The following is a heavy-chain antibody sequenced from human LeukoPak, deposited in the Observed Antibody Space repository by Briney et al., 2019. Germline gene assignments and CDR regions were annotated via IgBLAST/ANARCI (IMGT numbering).Heavy chain of an antibody. CDR1: GYTFTSYY. CDR3: ARGYGSGRTPEGYWFDP. D-gene: IGHD3-10*01. Sequence: GASVKVSCKASGYTFTSYYMHWVRQAPGQGLEWMGIINPSGGSTSYAQKFQGRVTMTRDTSTSTVYMELSSLRSEDTAVYYCARGYGSGRTPEGYWFDPWGQGTLVTVSS. V-gene: IGHV1-46*01. CDR2: INPSGGST. J-gene: IGHJ5*02.